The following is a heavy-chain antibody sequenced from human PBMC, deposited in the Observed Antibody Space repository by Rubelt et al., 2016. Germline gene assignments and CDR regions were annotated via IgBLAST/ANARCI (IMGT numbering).Heavy chain of an antibody. J-gene: IGHJ4*02. D-gene: IGHD4-11*01. CDR3: AKDQMVGSTRRWTTGDY. CDR2: ISGRGDST. V-gene: IGHV3-23*01. Sequence: EVQLLESGGGLVQPGGSLRLSCAASGFTFSNYAMRWVRQAPGMGLECVSCISGRGDSTFYADSAKGRFTFSRDNSKNTLYLQMNSLRAKDAAVYYCAKDQMVGSTRRWTTGDYWGQGTLVTVSS. CDR1: GFTFSNYA.